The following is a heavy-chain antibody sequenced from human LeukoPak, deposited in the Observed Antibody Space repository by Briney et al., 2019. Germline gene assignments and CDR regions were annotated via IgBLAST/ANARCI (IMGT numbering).Heavy chain of an antibody. CDR1: GFTFSSYA. J-gene: IGHJ4*02. V-gene: IGHV3-64D*06. Sequence: PGGSLRLSCSASGFTFSSYAMHWVRQAPGKGLEYVSAISSDGGSTYYAASVKGRFTISRDNSTDTLYIQLSSLRAEDTAVYYRVKVFGERSVCYRMILDYWGQGTLVTVSS. CDR2: ISSDGGST. CDR3: VKVFGERSVCYRMILDY. D-gene: IGHD3-10*01.